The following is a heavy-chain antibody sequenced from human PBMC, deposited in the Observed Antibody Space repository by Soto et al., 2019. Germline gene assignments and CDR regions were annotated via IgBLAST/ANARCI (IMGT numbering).Heavy chain of an antibody. Sequence: EVQLVESGGGLVQPGGSLRLSCAASGFTFSSYWMSWVRQAPGKGLVWVANINQDGSEKYYVDSVKGRFTISRDNAKNSLYLQMNSLRAEDTAVYYCAREARVLMVYAHTDYWGQGTLVTVSS. CDR2: INQDGSEK. J-gene: IGHJ4*02. V-gene: IGHV3-7*01. CDR3: AREARVLMVYAHTDY. CDR1: GFTFSSYW. D-gene: IGHD2-8*01.